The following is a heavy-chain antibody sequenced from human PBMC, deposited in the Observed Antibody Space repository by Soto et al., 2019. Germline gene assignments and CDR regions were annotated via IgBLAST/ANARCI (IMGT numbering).Heavy chain of an antibody. D-gene: IGHD1-7*01. V-gene: IGHV3-23*01. CDR1: GFTFSSYA. Sequence: GSLRLSCAASGFTFSSYAMSWVRQAPGKGLEWVSAISGSGGSTYYADSVKGRFTISRDNSKNTLYLQMNSLRAEDTAVYYCAKVLAWNFLYYYYGKDVWGQGTTVTVSS. CDR2: ISGSGGST. CDR3: AKVLAWNFLYYYYGKDV. J-gene: IGHJ6*02.